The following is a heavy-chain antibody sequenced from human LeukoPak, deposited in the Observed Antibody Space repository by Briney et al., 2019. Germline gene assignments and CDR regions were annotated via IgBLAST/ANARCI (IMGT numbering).Heavy chain of an antibody. CDR2: IIPILGIA. Sequence: GASVKVSCKASGGTFSSYAISWVRQAPGQGLKWMGRIIPILGIANYAQKFQGRVTITADKSTSTAYMGLSSLRSEDTAVYHCARDLEAYCGGDCPLGGYTFDIWGQGTMVTVSS. J-gene: IGHJ3*02. CDR1: GGTFSSYA. V-gene: IGHV1-69*04. CDR3: ARDLEAYCGGDCPLGGYTFDI. D-gene: IGHD2-21*02.